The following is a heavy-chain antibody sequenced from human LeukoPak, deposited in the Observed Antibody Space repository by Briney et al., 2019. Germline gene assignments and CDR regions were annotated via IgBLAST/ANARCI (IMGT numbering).Heavy chain of an antibody. CDR3: ARDEPYDSSGYLFDY. Sequence: GGSLRLSCAASGFTFSSYAMSWVRQAPGKGLEWVSAISGSGGSTYYADSVKGRFTISRDNSKNTLYLQMNSLRAEDTAVYYCARDEPYDSSGYLFDYWGQGTLVTVSS. CDR2: ISGSGGST. CDR1: GFTFSSYA. J-gene: IGHJ4*02. D-gene: IGHD3-22*01. V-gene: IGHV3-23*01.